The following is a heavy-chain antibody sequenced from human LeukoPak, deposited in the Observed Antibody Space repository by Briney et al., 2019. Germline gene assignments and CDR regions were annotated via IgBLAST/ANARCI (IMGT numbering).Heavy chain of an antibody. Sequence: SETLTLTCTVSGGSISSGDYYWSWIRQPPGKGLEWTGYIYNSGSTYYNPSLKSRVTISVDTSKNQFSLKLSSVTAADTAVYYCARSDPELYYFDYWGQGTLVTVSS. CDR3: ARSDPELYYFDY. D-gene: IGHD3-10*01. V-gene: IGHV4-30-4*08. CDR1: GGSISSGDYY. J-gene: IGHJ4*02. CDR2: IYNSGST.